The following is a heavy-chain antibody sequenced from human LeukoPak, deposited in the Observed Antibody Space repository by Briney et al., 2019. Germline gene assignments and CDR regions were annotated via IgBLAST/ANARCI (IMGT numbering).Heavy chain of an antibody. J-gene: IGHJ4*02. CDR2: ISSSGSTI. V-gene: IGHV3-48*03. Sequence: GGSLRLSCAASGFTFSSYEMNWVRRAPGKGLEWVSYISSSGSTIYYADSVKGRFTISRDNAKHSLYLQMNSLRAEDTAVYYCARVYYYDSSGYWGQGTLVTVSS. CDR1: GFTFSSYE. CDR3: ARVYYYDSSGY. D-gene: IGHD3-22*01.